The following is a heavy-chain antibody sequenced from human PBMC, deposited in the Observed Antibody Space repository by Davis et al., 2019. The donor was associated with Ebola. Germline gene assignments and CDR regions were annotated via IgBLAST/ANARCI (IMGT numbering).Heavy chain of an antibody. CDR1: GFTFSSYA. D-gene: IGHD1-26*01. CDR3: ARRSGSPAPSGMDV. Sequence: PGGSLRLSCAASGFTFSSYAMHWVRQAPGKGLEWVAVISYDGSNKYYADSVKGRFTISRDNSKNTLYLQMNSLRAEDTAVYYCARRSGSPAPSGMDVWGQGTTVTVSS. CDR2: ISYDGSNK. J-gene: IGHJ6*02. V-gene: IGHV3-30-3*01.